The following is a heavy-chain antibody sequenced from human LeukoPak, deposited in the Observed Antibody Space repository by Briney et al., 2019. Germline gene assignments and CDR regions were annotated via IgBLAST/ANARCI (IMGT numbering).Heavy chain of an antibody. CDR3: ARAVGATSYYYYGMDV. Sequence: GASVKVSCKASGYTFTGYYIHWVRQAPGQGLEWMGWINPNSGGTNYAQKFQGRVTMTRDTSISTAYMELSRLRSDDTAVYYCARAVGATSYYYYGMDVWGQGTTVTVSS. J-gene: IGHJ6*02. CDR2: INPNSGGT. V-gene: IGHV1-2*02. D-gene: IGHD1-26*01. CDR1: GYTFTGYY.